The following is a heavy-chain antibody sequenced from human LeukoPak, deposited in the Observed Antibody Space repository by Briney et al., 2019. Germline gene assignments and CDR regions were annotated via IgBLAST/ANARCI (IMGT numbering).Heavy chain of an antibody. CDR3: ARELRDTAGGFDC. V-gene: IGHV3-66*01. J-gene: IGHJ4*02. D-gene: IGHD5-18*01. CDR2: IYSDGSR. CDR1: GFTVSRKY. Sequence: GGSLRLSRAASGFTVSRKYMGWVRPAPGKGLEWVSLIYSDGSRYYADSVKGRVTISRDTSKNTLYVQMNSLRAEDTAVYYCARELRDTAGGFDCWGQGTLVTVSS.